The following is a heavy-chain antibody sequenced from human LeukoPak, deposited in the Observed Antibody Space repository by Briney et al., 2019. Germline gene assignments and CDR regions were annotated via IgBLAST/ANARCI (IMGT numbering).Heavy chain of an antibody. CDR1: GGSITTTDFD. V-gene: IGHV4-39*01. D-gene: IGHD1-26*01. J-gene: IGHJ4*02. Sequence: PSETLSLTCAVSGGSITTTDFDWAWIRQPPGQGFEWIATISSSGKAYYYPSLMSRVTISVDTSKNQFSLDVTSVTAADTGLLYCARFKGGTGFDYWGRGILVIVS. CDR3: ARFKGGTGFDY. CDR2: ISSSGKA.